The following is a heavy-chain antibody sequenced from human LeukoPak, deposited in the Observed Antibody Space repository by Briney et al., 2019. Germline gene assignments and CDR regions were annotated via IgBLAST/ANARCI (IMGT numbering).Heavy chain of an antibody. J-gene: IGHJ4*02. D-gene: IGHD2-21*01. CDR2: ITPLLAIA. Sequence: GASVKLYCTASVSTFSSYAISSVRQAPGQGPEQIAPITPLLAIANYAQKFRGRVTITAEKSTSTAYMELSSMRYEDTAVYYCASGGGSGYWGQGTLVTVSS. CDR1: VSTFSSYA. V-gene: IGHV1-69*10. CDR3: ASGGGSGY.